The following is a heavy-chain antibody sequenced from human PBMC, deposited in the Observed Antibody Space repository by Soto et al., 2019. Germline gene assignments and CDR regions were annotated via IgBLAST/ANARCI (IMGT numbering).Heavy chain of an antibody. CDR1: GGSISSYY. V-gene: IGHV4-59*08. D-gene: IGHD3-10*01. CDR2: VNDNWGT. Sequence: QVPLQESGPGLVKPSENLSLSCTVSGGSISSYYWSWIRQTPEKGLEWLGYVNDNWGTNYNPSLKSRVAISLDTSKRQFSLKLTSVTATDTGVYYCARQGFGALHGVVDVWAQGTMVTVSS. J-gene: IGHJ6*02. CDR3: ARQGFGALHGVVDV.